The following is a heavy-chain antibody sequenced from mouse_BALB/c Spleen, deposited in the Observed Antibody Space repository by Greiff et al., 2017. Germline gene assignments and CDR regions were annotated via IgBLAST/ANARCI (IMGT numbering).Heavy chain of an antibody. D-gene: IGHD1-1*01. J-gene: IGHJ1*01. Sequence: QVQLKQSGAELVKPGASVKLSCKASGYTFTSYYMYWVKQRPGQGLEWIGEINPSNGGTNFNEKFKSKATLTVDKSSSTAYMQLSSLTSEDSAVYYCTRRKNYYGSSYWYFDVWGAGTTVTVSS. CDR2: INPSNGGT. V-gene: IGHV1S81*02. CDR3: TRRKNYYGSSYWYFDV. CDR1: GYTFTSYY.